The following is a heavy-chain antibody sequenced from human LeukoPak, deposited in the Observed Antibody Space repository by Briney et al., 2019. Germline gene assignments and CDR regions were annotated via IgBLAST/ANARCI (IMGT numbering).Heavy chain of an antibody. J-gene: IGHJ4*02. V-gene: IGHV1-2*02. Sequence: ASVKVSCKASGYTFTGYYMHWVRQAPGQGLEWMGWINPKSGGTNYAQKFQGRVTMTRDTSISTAYMEVSRLRSDDTAVYYCARDLSYYTSGYCDCWGQGTLVTVSS. D-gene: IGHD3-10*01. CDR1: GYTFTGYY. CDR3: ARDLSYYTSGYCDC. CDR2: INPKSGGT.